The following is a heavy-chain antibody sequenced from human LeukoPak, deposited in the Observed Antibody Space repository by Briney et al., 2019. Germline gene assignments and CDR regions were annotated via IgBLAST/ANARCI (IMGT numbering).Heavy chain of an antibody. CDR1: GYSFTNYY. CDR2: INPSGGSA. Sequence: RASVRVPCKASGYSFTNYYMHWVRQAPGQGLEWMGMINPSGGSATYAQKFQGRVTMTRDISTSTVYMELSSLTSEDTAVYYCARTRGYYFDYWGQGTLVTVSS. V-gene: IGHV1-46*01. CDR3: ARTRGYYFDY. J-gene: IGHJ4*02.